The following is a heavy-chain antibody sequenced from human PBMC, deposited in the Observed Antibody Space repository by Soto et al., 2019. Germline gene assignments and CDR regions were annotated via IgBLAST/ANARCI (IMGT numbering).Heavy chain of an antibody. CDR1: GGSFSGYY. CDR2: INHSGST. CDR3: ARYCGGDCYYYYYGMDV. J-gene: IGHJ6*02. Sequence: SETLSLTCAVYGGSFSGYYWSWIRQPPGKGLEWIGEINHSGSTNYNPSLKSRVTISVDTSKNQFSQKLSSVTAADTAVYYCARYCGGDCYYYYYGMDVWGQGTTVTVSS. V-gene: IGHV4-34*01. D-gene: IGHD2-21*02.